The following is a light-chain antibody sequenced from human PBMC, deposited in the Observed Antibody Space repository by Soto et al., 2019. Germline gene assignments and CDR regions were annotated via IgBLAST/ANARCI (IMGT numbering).Light chain of an antibody. Sequence: QSVLTPPASVSESPGQSIPISFTGTSSDIGGYNFVSWYHQHPGKAPKLMIYEVSYRPSGVSDRFSGSKSGNTASLTISGLQAEDEADYYCSSFRSGTTLFGTGTKVTVL. CDR3: SSFRSGTTL. CDR1: SSDIGGYNF. CDR2: EVS. V-gene: IGLV2-14*01. J-gene: IGLJ1*01.